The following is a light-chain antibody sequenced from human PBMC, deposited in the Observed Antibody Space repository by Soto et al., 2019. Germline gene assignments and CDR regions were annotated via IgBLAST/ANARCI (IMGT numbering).Light chain of an antibody. CDR3: QQYKSFTVT. Sequence: DIQMTQSPSTLSASLGDRVTLSCRASQSVSSWFAWCQQQPGKAPKLLIYNTSTIAAGGPSRCSGSGTGTEYSLPISSRQLDDFATDYCQQYKSFTVTFGGGTKV. J-gene: IGKJ4*01. CDR1: QSVSSW. CDR2: NTS. V-gene: IGKV1-5*03.